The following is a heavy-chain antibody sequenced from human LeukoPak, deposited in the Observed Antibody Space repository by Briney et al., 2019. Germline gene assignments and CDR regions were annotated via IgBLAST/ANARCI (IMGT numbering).Heavy chain of an antibody. Sequence: ASVKVSCKASGYTFTGYYMHWVRQAPGQGLEWMGWINPNSGRTNYAQKFQGRVTMTRDTSISTAYMELSRLRSDDTAVYYCARGRDTMVRGPNHYWGQGTLVTVSS. J-gene: IGHJ4*02. CDR3: ARGRDTMVRGPNHY. V-gene: IGHV1-2*02. D-gene: IGHD3-10*01. CDR1: GYTFTGYY. CDR2: INPNSGRT.